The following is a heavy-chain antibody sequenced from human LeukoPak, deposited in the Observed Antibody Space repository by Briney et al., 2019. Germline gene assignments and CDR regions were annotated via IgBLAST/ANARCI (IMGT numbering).Heavy chain of an antibody. D-gene: IGHD2-2*01. J-gene: IGHJ4*02. CDR2: INPNSGGT. Sequence: ASVEVSCKASGYTFTGYYMHWVRQAPGQGLEWMGWINPNSGGTNYAQKFQGGVTMTRDTSISTAYMELSRLRSDDTAVYYCARESEVVVPAALDYWGQGTLVTVS. CDR3: ARESEVVVPAALDY. V-gene: IGHV1-2*02. CDR1: GYTFTGYY.